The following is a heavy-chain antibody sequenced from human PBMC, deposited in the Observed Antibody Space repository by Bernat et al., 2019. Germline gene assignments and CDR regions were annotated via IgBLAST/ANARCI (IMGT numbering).Heavy chain of an antibody. Sequence: QVQLVESGGGVVQPGRSLRLSCAAPGFTSSSYGMHWVRQAPGKGLEWVAVIWYDGSNKYYTDSVKGRFTISRDNSENTVYRQMNSLRAEDTAVYYCARLGSRWSLDYWGQGTLVTVSS. CDR3: ARLGSRWSLDY. D-gene: IGHD6-13*01. CDR2: IWYDGSNK. V-gene: IGHV3-33*01. CDR1: GFTSSSYG. J-gene: IGHJ4*02.